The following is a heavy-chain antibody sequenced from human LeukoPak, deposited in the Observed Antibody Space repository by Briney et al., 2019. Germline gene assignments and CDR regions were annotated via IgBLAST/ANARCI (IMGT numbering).Heavy chain of an antibody. CDR2: MYNSGSA. D-gene: IGHD4-17*01. CDR1: GGSISGSY. Sequence: SETLSLTCTVSGGSISGSYWSWIRQPPGKGLEWIAYMYNSGSANYNPSLKSRVTISIDTSKNQFSLKLSSLTAADTAIYYCARGIESYGDYGYWGQGILVTVSS. J-gene: IGHJ4*02. V-gene: IGHV4-59*01. CDR3: ARGIESYGDYGY.